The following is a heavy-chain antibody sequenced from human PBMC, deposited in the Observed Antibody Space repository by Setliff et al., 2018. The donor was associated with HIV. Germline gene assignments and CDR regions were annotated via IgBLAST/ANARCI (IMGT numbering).Heavy chain of an antibody. V-gene: IGHV4-39*01. CDR1: RASFSSYY. J-gene: IGHJ4*02. D-gene: IGHD2-8*01. Sequence: SETLSLTCAVYRASFSSYYWGWIRQPPGKGLEWIGSIYYNGNTYYNPSLKSRVTISVDTSKNQFSLKLSSVTAADTAVYYCAGHQYCTNGVCYTAGIDYWGQGTLVTVSS. CDR3: AGHQYCTNGVCYTAGIDY. CDR2: IYYNGNT.